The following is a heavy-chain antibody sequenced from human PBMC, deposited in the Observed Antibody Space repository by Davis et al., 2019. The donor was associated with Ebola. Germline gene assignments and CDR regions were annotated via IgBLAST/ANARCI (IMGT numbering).Heavy chain of an antibody. J-gene: IGHJ4*02. CDR2: LSGSGGRT. V-gene: IGHV3-23*01. CDR1: GFTFGTYS. CDR3: AQRWGSYRYFRH. Sequence: GESLKISCAASGFTFGTYSMNWVRQAPGKGLEWVSGLSGSGGRTYYTDSVKGRFTISRDNSKNMLFLQMNSLRAEDTAVYYCAQRWGSYRYFRHWGQGTLVTVSS. D-gene: IGHD3-16*02.